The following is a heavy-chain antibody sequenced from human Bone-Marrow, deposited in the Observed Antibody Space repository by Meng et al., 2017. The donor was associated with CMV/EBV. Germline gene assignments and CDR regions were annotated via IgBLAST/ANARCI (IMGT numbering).Heavy chain of an antibody. CDR3: ASMLTGDPLRDY. D-gene: IGHD7-27*01. CDR1: GCSISSGDYS. Sequence: QLQAPGPRLVMPSPSLSLTCTVSGCSISSGDYSCRWIRPPPGTGLEWIGYIYYSGSTYYNPSLKSRVTISVDTSKNQFSLKLSSVTAADTAVYYCASMLTGDPLRDYWGQGTLVTVSS. CDR2: IYYSGST. V-gene: IGHV4-30-4*08. J-gene: IGHJ4*02.